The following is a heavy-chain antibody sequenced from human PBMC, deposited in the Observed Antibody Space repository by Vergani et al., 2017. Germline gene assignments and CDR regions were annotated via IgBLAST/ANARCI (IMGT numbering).Heavy chain of an antibody. CDR1: GFTFTNFA. J-gene: IGHJ4*02. V-gene: IGHV3-23*01. Sequence: EVQLLESGGGLVQPGGSLRFSCAASGFTFTNFAMTWVRQAPGEGVEWVSGISGSGGFTYYADSVKGRFTISRDNSKNTMFLQMNNLRAEDTAVYYCAKDNVPGYYDSSGYCDYWGQGTLVTVSS. CDR3: AKDNVPGYYDSSGYCDY. CDR2: ISGSGGFT. D-gene: IGHD3-22*01.